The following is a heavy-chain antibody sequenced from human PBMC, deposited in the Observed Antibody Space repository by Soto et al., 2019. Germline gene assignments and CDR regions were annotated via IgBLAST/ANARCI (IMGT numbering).Heavy chain of an antibody. CDR2: IYPGDSDT. CDR1: GYSFTSYW. Sequence: GESLKISCKGSGYSFTSYWIGWVRQMPGKGLEWMGIIYPGDSDTRYSPSFQGQVTISADKSISTAYLQWSSLKASDTAMYYCARHNIVVVVAATQGYYYNGRDVGGKGTTVTVSS. V-gene: IGHV5-51*01. J-gene: IGHJ6*04. D-gene: IGHD2-15*01. CDR3: ARHNIVVVVAATQGYYYNGRDV.